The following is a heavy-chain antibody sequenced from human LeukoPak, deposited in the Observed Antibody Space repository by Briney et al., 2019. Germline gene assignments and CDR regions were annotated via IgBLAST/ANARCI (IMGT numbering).Heavy chain of an antibody. Sequence: SVKVSCKASGGTFSSFAISWVRQAPGQGLEWMGGIVPIFGTANYAQKFQGRVTITTDESTSTAYMELSSLRSEDTAVYYCARAEMATIQRVLSYWGQGTLVTVSS. CDR2: IVPIFGTA. D-gene: IGHD5-24*01. V-gene: IGHV1-69*05. J-gene: IGHJ4*02. CDR1: GGTFSSFA. CDR3: ARAEMATIQRVLSY.